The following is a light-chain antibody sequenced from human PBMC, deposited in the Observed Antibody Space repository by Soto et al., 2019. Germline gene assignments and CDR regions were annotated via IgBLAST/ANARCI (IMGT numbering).Light chain of an antibody. CDR3: SSYTKSNTLYV. V-gene: IGLV2-14*01. CDR1: SSDVGNYNY. J-gene: IGLJ1*01. CDR2: DVS. Sequence: QSVLTQPASVSGSPGQSITISCTGTSSDVGNYNYVSWYQQHPGKAPKLIIYDVSNRPSGVSNRFSGSKSGNTASLTISGIQAEEEADYYCSSYTKSNTLYVFGTGTKVTV.